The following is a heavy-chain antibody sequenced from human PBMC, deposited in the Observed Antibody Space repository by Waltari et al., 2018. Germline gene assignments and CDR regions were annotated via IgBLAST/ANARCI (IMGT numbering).Heavy chain of an antibody. Sequence: QVQLQESGPGLVKPSQTLSLTCPVSGGSISSGDYYWSGIRQTPGKGRDWIGYINYSGSTYYNPSLKSRVTISVDTSKNQFSLKLSSVTAADTAVYYCARVIGYCSSTSCYYYYGMDVWGQGTTVTVSS. D-gene: IGHD2-2*01. V-gene: IGHV4-30-4*08. CDR3: ARVIGYCSSTSCYYYYGMDV. CDR1: GGSISSGDYY. CDR2: INYSGST. J-gene: IGHJ6*02.